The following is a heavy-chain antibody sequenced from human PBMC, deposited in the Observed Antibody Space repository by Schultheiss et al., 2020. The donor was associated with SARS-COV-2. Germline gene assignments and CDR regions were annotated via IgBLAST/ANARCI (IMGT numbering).Heavy chain of an antibody. D-gene: IGHD3-22*01. CDR2: ISYDGSNK. CDR3: ASDSSGYYYVGAFDI. Sequence: GGSLRLSCVASGFTFSSYAMHWVRQAPGKGLEWVTVISYDGSNKYYADSVRGRFTISRDNSKNTLYLQMSSLRAEDTAVYYCASDSSGYYYVGAFDIWGQGTMVTVSS. V-gene: IGHV3-30*11. J-gene: IGHJ3*02. CDR1: GFTFSSYA.